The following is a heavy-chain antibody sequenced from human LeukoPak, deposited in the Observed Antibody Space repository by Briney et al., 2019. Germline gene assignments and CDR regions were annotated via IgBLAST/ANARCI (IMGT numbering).Heavy chain of an antibody. CDR2: ISGSSGTT. D-gene: IGHD3-22*01. V-gene: IGHV3-23*01. J-gene: IGHJ5*02. CDR1: RFTFSSDD. CDR3: ANSGSGDYLNWFDP. Sequence: GGSLRLSCAGSRFTFSSDDMNWIRQAPGKGLEWVSGISGSSGTTYYADSVKGRFTISRDKSKNTLYLQMNTLRAEDTAVYYCANSGSGDYLNWFDPWGQGTLVTISS.